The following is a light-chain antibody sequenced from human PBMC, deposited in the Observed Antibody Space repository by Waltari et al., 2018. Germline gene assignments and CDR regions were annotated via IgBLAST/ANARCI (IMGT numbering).Light chain of an antibody. J-gene: IGLJ3*02. V-gene: IGLV2-14*01. CDR1: SSDVGGYNY. CDR3: SSYAISRPWV. CDR2: EVR. Sequence: QSALTQPASVSGSPGQSITIPCTGTSSDVGGYNYVSWYQHHPGKAPKLMIYEVRNRPSGVSNRFSGSKSGNTASLTISGLQAEDEGDYYCSSYAISRPWVFGGGTKLTVL.